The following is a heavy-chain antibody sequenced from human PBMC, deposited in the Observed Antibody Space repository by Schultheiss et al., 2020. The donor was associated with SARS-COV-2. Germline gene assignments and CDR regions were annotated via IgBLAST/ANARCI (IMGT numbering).Heavy chain of an antibody. Sequence: SETLSLTCTVSGGSISSGGYSWSWIRQPAGKGLEWIGRIYTSGSTYYNPSLKSRVTISVDTSKNQFSLKLNSVTAADTAVYYCARAPSIAAPDWFDPWGQGILVTVSS. CDR1: GGSISSGGYS. CDR2: IYTSGST. J-gene: IGHJ5*02. D-gene: IGHD6-6*01. V-gene: IGHV4-61*02. CDR3: ARAPSIAAPDWFDP.